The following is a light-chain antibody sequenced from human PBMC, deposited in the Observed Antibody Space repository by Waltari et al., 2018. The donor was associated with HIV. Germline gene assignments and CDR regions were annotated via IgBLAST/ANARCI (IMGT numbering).Light chain of an antibody. J-gene: IGKJ2*01. Sequence: DIVMTQSPDSLAVSLGERATINCKSSQSVLYSSNNKNYLAWYQQKPGQPPKLLIYWASTRESGVPDRFSGSGSVTDFTLTISSLQAEDLAVYYCQQYYSTPPYTFGQGTKLEIK. V-gene: IGKV4-1*01. CDR1: QSVLYSSNNKNY. CDR3: QQYYSTPPYT. CDR2: WAS.